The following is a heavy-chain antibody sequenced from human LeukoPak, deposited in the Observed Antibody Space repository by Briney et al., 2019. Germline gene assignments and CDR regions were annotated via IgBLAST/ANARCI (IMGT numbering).Heavy chain of an antibody. CDR2: IYYSGST. Sequence: SQTLSLTCTVSGGSISRGDYYWSWIRQPPGKGLECIGYIYYSGSTYYNPSLKSRVTISVDTSKNQFSLKLSSVTAADKAVYYCARGKTMIIGPYFFDYWGQGTLVTVSS. V-gene: IGHV4-30-4*08. CDR3: ARGKTMIIGPYFFDY. J-gene: IGHJ4*02. D-gene: IGHD3-22*01. CDR1: GGSISRGDYY.